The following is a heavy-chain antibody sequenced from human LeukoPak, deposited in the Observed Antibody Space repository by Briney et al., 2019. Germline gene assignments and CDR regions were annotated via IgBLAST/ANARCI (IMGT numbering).Heavy chain of an antibody. CDR2: IYPGDSDT. D-gene: IGHD3-22*01. J-gene: IGHJ5*02. V-gene: IGHV5-51*01. Sequence: GESLKISCKGSGYSFTSYWIGWVRQMPGKGLEWMGIIYPGDSDTRYSPSFQGQVTISADKSISTAYLQWSSLKASDTAMYYCARLPVPRNYYDSSGSYTWGQGTLVTVSS. CDR1: GYSFTSYW. CDR3: ARLPVPRNYYDSSGSYT.